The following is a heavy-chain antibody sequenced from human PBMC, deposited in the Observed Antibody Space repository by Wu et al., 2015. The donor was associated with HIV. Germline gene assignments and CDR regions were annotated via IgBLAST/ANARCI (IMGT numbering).Heavy chain of an antibody. Sequence: QVQLVQSGAEVKKPGSSVKVSCKVSGGTFSSYAINWVRQAPGQGLEWMGRIIPVFGTTNYAQKFQGRVTITADQSTSTAYMELSSLRSGDTAIYYCARTPSISYYLHYVDYWGRGNGLVTV. D-gene: IGHD1-26*01. CDR2: IIPVFGTT. J-gene: IGHJ4*03. V-gene: IGHV1-69*13. CDR1: GGTFSSYA. CDR3: ARTPSISYYLHYVDY.